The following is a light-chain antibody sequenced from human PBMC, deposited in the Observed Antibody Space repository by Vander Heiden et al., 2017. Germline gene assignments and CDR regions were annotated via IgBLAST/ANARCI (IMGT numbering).Light chain of an antibody. J-gene: IGKJ2*01. CDR2: AGS. CDR1: QSISSY. CDR3: QQSDSTSYT. Sequence: DIQMTQSPSSLSASVGDRVTITCRASQSISSYLNWYQQKPGKAPKLLVYAGSSFQSGVPSRFSGSGSGTDFTLTISSLHLADFATYYCQQSDSTSYTFGQGTKLEIK. V-gene: IGKV1-39*01.